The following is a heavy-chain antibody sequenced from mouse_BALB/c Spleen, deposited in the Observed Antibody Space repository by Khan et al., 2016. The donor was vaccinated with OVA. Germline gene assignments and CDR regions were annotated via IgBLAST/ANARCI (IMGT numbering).Heavy chain of an antibody. J-gene: IGHJ1*01. CDR3: TRDGNYGHWYFDV. D-gene: IGHD1-2*01. V-gene: IGHV5-6-4*01. CDR1: GFSFTSYT. CDR2: ISRGSTYT. Sequence: EVELVESGGGLVRPGGSLKLSCAASGFSFTSYTMSWVRQTPQKRLEWVATISRGSTYTYYPDSVKGRFTISRDNAKNTLYLQMSSLKSEDTAMXYCTRDGNYGHWYFDVWGAGTTVTGSS.